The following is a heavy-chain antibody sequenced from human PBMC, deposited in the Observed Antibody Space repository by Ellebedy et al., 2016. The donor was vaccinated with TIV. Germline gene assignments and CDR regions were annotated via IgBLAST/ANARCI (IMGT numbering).Heavy chain of an antibody. CDR1: GFTFSDYY. CDR3: ARAAGYNYGYLDY. J-gene: IGHJ4*02. D-gene: IGHD5-18*01. Sequence: PGGSLRLSCAASGFTFSDYYMSWNRQAPGEGLEWVAYISGSGNNIYYADSVQGRFTISRDNAKNSLNLQMDSLRAEDTAVYFCARAAGYNYGYLDYWGQGTLVTVSS. CDR2: ISGSGNNI. V-gene: IGHV3-11*04.